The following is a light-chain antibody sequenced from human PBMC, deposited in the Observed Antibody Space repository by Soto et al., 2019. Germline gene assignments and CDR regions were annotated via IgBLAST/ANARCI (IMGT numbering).Light chain of an antibody. V-gene: IGKV1-5*01. CDR1: QSIRTW. CDR3: HQYVNYSPWT. CDR2: DAS. J-gene: IGKJ1*01. Sequence: DIQLTQSPSTLSASVGDSVTITCRASQSIRTWLAWYQQKPGTAPKLLIYDASSLESEISSRFSGSGSGTQFTLTIRSLQPDDFATYYCHQYVNYSPWTFGQGTKVEVK.